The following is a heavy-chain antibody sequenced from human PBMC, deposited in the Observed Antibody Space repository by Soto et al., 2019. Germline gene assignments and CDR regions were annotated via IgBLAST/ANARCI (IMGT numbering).Heavy chain of an antibody. J-gene: IGHJ4*02. CDR2: FSAGGATT. CDR3: ATHAYCSGGTCYPPDYYFDY. V-gene: IGHV3-23*01. CDR1: GFSFSNYA. Sequence: EVQLLESGGGLVQPGGSLRLSCAVSGFSFSNYAMNWVRQAPGEGLEWVSGFSAGGATTYFADSVKGRFTISRDISKYTQTLQMNSLRVEDTAVYNCATHAYCSGGTCYPPDYYFDYWGQGILVTVSS. D-gene: IGHD2-15*01.